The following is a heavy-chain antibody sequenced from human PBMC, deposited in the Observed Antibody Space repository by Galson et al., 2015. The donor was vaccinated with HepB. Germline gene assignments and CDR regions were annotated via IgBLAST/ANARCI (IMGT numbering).Heavy chain of an antibody. CDR3: ARGRAWIQLWSPPDAFDI. CDR1: GFTFSGSA. Sequence: SLRLSCAASGFTFSGSAIHWVRQASGKGPEWVGRIRSKNNNYATSYVPSLKGRFTISRDDSKNMAYLHMKSLRAEDTAVYFCARGRAWIQLWSPPDAFDIWGRGTMVIVSS. J-gene: IGHJ3*02. CDR2: IRSKNNNYAT. D-gene: IGHD5-18*01. V-gene: IGHV3-73*01.